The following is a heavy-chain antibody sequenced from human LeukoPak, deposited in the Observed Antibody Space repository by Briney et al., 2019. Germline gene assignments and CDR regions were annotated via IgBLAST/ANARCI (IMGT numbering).Heavy chain of an antibody. CDR1: GYRFTSYW. CDR2: IYSGGSDT. V-gene: IGHV5-51*01. D-gene: IGHD3-10*01. J-gene: IGHJ6*02. Sequence: GGALKISFYGPGYRFTSYWNGWGRPMPGKGAEWRGIIYSGGSDTSSSPSFQGQVTISADKSISTAYLQWSSLKASDTAMYYCARLDYGSGIYYYGMDVWGQGTTVTVSS. CDR3: ARLDYGSGIYYYGMDV.